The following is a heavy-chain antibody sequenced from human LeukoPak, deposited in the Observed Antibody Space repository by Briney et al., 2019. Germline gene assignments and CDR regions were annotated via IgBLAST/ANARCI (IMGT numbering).Heavy chain of an antibody. J-gene: IGHJ4*02. CDR2: INHSGST. CDR3: ARSPAGDVAPGSDY. Sequence: SETLSLTCAVYGGSFSGYYWSWIRQPPGKGLEWIGEINHSGSTNYNPSLKSRVTISVDTSKNQFSLKLSSVTAADTAVYYCARSPAGDVAPGSDYWGQGTLVTVSS. V-gene: IGHV4-34*01. D-gene: IGHD7-27*01. CDR1: GGSFSGYY.